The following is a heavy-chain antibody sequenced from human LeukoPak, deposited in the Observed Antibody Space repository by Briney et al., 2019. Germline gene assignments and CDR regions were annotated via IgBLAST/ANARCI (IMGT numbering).Heavy chain of an antibody. V-gene: IGHV4-59*01. CDR3: ARGSDFWSGYSFDN. D-gene: IGHD3-3*01. CDR2: VYYSGST. CDR1: GGSLSTYY. J-gene: IGHJ4*02. Sequence: SETLSLTCTVSGGSLSTYYWSWIRQAPGKGLEWIGYVYYSGSTEYDPSLKSRVTISVDTSKNQFSLKMNSVTAADTAVYYCARGSDFWSGYSFDNWGQGTLVTVSS.